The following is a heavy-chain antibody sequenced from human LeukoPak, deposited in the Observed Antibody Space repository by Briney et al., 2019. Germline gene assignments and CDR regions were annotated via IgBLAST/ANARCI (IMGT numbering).Heavy chain of an antibody. D-gene: IGHD3-16*02. V-gene: IGHV1-18*01. CDR2: ISAYNGNT. CDR3: AREDKALRLGELSFPIDY. J-gene: IGHJ4*02. Sequence: ASVKVSCKASGYTFTSYGISWVRQAPGQGLEWMGWISAYNGNTNYAQKLQGRVTMTTDTSTSTAYMELRSLRSDDTAVYYCAREDKALRLGELSFPIDYWGQGTLVTVSS. CDR1: GYTFTSYG.